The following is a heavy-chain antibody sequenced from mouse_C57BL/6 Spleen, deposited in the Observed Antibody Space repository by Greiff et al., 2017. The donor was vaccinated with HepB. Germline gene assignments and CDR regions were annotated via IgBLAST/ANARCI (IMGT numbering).Heavy chain of an antibody. Sequence: EVQVVEFGGGLVQPGGSLKLSCAASGFTFSDYYMYWVRQTPEKRLEWVAYISNGGGSTYYPDTVKGRFTISRDNAKNTLYLQMSRLKSEDTAMYYCARHKFAYWGQGTLVTVSA. CDR2: ISNGGGST. CDR3: ARHKFAY. CDR1: GFTFSDYY. V-gene: IGHV5-12*01. J-gene: IGHJ3*01.